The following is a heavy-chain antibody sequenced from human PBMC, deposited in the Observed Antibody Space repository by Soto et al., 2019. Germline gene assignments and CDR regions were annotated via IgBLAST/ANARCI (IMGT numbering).Heavy chain of an antibody. D-gene: IGHD2-2*01. CDR3: ASRYLEHCSSAWCSAPYDW. V-gene: IGHV3-7*05. CDR2: IKQDGSEK. CDR1: GFTFSTFW. Sequence: PGGSLRLSFAASGFTFSTFWMAWVRQGPGKGLEWVTTIKQDGSEKYYVDSVKGRFTISRDNTKKSVSLQMNSLRAEDTAVYYCASRYLEHCSSAWCSAPYDWWGQGTLVTVSS. J-gene: IGHJ4*02.